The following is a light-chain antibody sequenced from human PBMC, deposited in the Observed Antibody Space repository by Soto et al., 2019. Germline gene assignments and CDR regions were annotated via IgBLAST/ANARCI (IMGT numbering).Light chain of an antibody. Sequence: EIVLTQSPGTLSLSPGERATLSCRAIQSVSNNYLAWYQQKPGQAPRLLIYDASNRATGIPDRFSGRGSGTDFSLTISRLEPGDFAVYYCQHYGDSLSITFGQGTRLEIK. J-gene: IGKJ5*01. CDR1: QSVSNNY. V-gene: IGKV3-20*01. CDR3: QHYGDSLSIT. CDR2: DAS.